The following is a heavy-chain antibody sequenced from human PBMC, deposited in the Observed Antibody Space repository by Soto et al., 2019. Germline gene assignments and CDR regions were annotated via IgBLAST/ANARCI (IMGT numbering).Heavy chain of an antibody. V-gene: IGHV4-59*08. D-gene: IGHD6-13*01. CDR1: GGSISSYY. J-gene: IGHJ4*02. Sequence: SETLSLTCTVSGGSISSYYLSWIRQPPGEGLEWIGYIYYSGSTNYNPSLKSRVTISVDTSKNQFSLKLSSVTAADTAVYYCARLGQQLPYPDYYFDYWGQGTLVTVS. CDR2: IYYSGST. CDR3: ARLGQQLPYPDYYFDY.